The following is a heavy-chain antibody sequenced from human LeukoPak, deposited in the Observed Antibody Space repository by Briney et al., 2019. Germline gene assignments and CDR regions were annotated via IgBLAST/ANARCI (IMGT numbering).Heavy chain of an antibody. J-gene: IGHJ6*02. CDR3: ARGRTYYYDSGNLMDV. CDR1: GFTFSSYA. D-gene: IGHD3-22*01. CDR2: ISYDGSNK. Sequence: PGGSLRLSCAASGFTFSSYAMHWVRQAPGKGLEWVAVISYDGSNKYYADSVKGRFTISRDNSKNTLYLQMNSLRAEDTAVYYCARGRTYYYDSGNLMDVWGQGTTVTVYS. V-gene: IGHV3-30-3*01.